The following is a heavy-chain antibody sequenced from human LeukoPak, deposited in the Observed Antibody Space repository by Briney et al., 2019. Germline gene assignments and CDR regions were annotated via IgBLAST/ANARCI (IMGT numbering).Heavy chain of an antibody. CDR3: AREGGYYDSSGYSSYFDY. CDR1: GFTFGSYS. V-gene: IGHV3-48*04. J-gene: IGHJ4*02. CDR2: IRSSSSTI. Sequence: GGSLRLSCAASGFTFGSYSMNWVRQAPGKGLEWVSYIRSSSSTIYNADSVKGRFTTSRDNAKNSLYLQMNSLRAEDTAVYYCAREGGYYDSSGYSSYFDYWGQGTLVTVSS. D-gene: IGHD3-22*01.